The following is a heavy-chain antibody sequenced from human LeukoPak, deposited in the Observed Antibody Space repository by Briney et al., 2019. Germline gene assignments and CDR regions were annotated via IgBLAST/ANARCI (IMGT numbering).Heavy chain of an antibody. Sequence: GGSLRLSCAASGFTFSSYAMSWVRQAPGKGLEWVSAISGSGGSTYYADSVKGRFTISRDSSKNTLYLQMNSLRAEDTAVYYCAKDYYYDSSGPLHAWGQGTLVTVSS. V-gene: IGHV3-23*01. J-gene: IGHJ4*02. D-gene: IGHD3-22*01. CDR1: GFTFSSYA. CDR3: AKDYYYDSSGPLHA. CDR2: ISGSGGST.